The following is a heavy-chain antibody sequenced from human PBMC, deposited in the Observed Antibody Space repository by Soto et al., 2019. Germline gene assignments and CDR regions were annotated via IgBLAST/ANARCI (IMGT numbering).Heavy chain of an antibody. D-gene: IGHD3-3*01. Sequence: SETLSLTCSVSGGSVISYYWSWIRQPAGKRLEWIGRVYSSGSVSYNPSLKSRLSMSVDKSTNQFSLNLTSVTAADTAIYYCARETYDIWSGYYSYFDYWGQGILVTVS. J-gene: IGHJ4*02. CDR1: GGSVISYY. CDR3: ARETYDIWSGYYSYFDY. CDR2: VYSSGSV. V-gene: IGHV4-4*07.